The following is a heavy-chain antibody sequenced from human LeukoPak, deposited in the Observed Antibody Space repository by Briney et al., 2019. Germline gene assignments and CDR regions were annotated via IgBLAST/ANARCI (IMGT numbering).Heavy chain of an antibody. Sequence: SETLSLTCAVYGGSFSGYYRSWIRQPPGKGLEWIGEINHSGNTNYNPSLKSRVTISVDTSKNQFSLKLSSVTAADTAVYYCARVFRAIKTYYDFWSGYYYFDYWGQGTLVTVSS. CDR3: ARVFRAIKTYYDFWSGYYYFDY. D-gene: IGHD3-3*01. CDR1: GGSFSGYY. J-gene: IGHJ4*02. V-gene: IGHV4-34*01. CDR2: INHSGNT.